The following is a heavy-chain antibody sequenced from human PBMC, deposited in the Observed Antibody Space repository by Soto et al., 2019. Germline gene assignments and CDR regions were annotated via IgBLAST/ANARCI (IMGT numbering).Heavy chain of an antibody. J-gene: IGHJ4*02. CDR3: AKDLYDGGYCSSTSCSSIDY. V-gene: IGHV3-9*01. Sequence: GGSLRLSCAASGFTFDNYAMHWVRQAPGKGLEWVSGISWNSGSIGYADSVKGRFTISRDNAKNSLYLQMNSLRAEDTALYYCAKDLYDGGYCSSTSCSSIDYWGQGALVTVSS. D-gene: IGHD2-2*03. CDR1: GFTFDNYA. CDR2: ISWNSGSI.